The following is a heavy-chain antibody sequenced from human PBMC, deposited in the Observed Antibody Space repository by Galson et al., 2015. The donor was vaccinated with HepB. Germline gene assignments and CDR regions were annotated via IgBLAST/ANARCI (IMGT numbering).Heavy chain of an antibody. CDR1: GFTFGDYA. V-gene: IGHV3-49*03. J-gene: IGHJ6*03. CDR3: TRDRQLFQEYHYMDV. CDR2: IRSKAYGGTT. Sequence: LRLSCAASGFTFGDYAMSWFRQAPGKGLEWVGFIRSKAYGGTTEYAASVKGGFTISRDDSKSIAYLQMNSLKTEDTAVYYCTRDRQLFQEYHYMDVWGKGTTVTVSS. D-gene: IGHD6-13*01.